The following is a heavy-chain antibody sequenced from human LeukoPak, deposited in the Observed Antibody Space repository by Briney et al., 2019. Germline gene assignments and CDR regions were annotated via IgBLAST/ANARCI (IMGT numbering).Heavy chain of an antibody. CDR3: ARDPGPEDAFDI. J-gene: IGHJ3*02. CDR1: GGTLSSYA. V-gene: IGHV1-69*05. CDR2: IIPIFGTA. Sequence: SVKVSCKASGGTLSSYAISGVRQAPGGGVEWMGGIIPIFGTANYAQKFQGRVTITTDESTSTAYMELSSLRSEDTAVYYCARDPGPEDAFDIWGQGTMVTVSS.